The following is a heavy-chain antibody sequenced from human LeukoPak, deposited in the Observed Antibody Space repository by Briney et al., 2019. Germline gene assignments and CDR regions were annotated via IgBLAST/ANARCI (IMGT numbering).Heavy chain of an antibody. CDR1: GFTFSDYY. Sequence: SGGSLRLSCAASGFTFSDYYMSWIRQAPGKGLEWVSYISSSGSTIYYADSVKGRFTISRDNAKNSLYLQMNSLRAEDTAVYYCARAGCSGGSCYSAYYYYGMDVWGQGTTVTVSS. V-gene: IGHV3-11*01. CDR3: ARAGCSGGSCYSAYYYYGMDV. J-gene: IGHJ6*02. D-gene: IGHD2-15*01. CDR2: ISSSGSTI.